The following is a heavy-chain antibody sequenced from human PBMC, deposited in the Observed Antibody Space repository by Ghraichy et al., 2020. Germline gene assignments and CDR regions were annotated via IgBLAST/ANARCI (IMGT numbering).Heavy chain of an antibody. CDR1: GLTFSSYW. Sequence: GGSLRLSCAASGLTFSSYWMHWARQAPGKGLVWISRISSDGRDTSYADSVKGRFTISRDNAKDTVYLQMNSLRAEDTAVYYCVTMLETARVPYWGQGTLVTVSS. CDR3: VTMLETARVPY. V-gene: IGHV3-74*01. J-gene: IGHJ4*02. D-gene: IGHD1-1*01. CDR2: ISSDGRDT.